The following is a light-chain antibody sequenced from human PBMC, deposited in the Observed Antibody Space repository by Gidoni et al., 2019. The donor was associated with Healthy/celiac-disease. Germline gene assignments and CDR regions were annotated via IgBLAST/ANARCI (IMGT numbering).Light chain of an antibody. J-gene: IGLJ2*01. V-gene: IGLV3-9*01. CDR2: RDS. Sequence: SYELTQPLSVSVALGQTARITCGGKNIGSKNVHGYQQKPGQAPVLVIYRDSNRPPGIPERFSGSNSGNTATLTISRAQAGDEADYYCQVWDSSTVVFGGGTKLTVL. CDR3: QVWDSSTVV. CDR1: NIGSKN.